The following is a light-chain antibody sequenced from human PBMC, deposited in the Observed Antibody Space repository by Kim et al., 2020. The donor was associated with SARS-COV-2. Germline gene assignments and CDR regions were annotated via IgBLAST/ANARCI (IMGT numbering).Light chain of an antibody. Sequence: PGQTARITCSGDALPKQYAYWYQQKPGEAPVLVIYKDSERPSGIPERCSGSSSGTTVTLTISGVQAEDEADYYCQSADSSGTYHVVFGGGTQLTVL. J-gene: IGLJ2*01. CDR1: ALPKQY. CDR2: KDS. V-gene: IGLV3-25*03. CDR3: QSADSSGTYHVV.